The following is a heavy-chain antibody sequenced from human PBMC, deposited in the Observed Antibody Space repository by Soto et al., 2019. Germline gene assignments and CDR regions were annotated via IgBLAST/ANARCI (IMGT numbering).Heavy chain of an antibody. CDR3: ARGPHSDYSSDS. Sequence: ASVKVSCKASGYTFTSYFVSWVRQAPGQGLEWMGWISAYNGNTNYAQKLQGRVTMTTDTSTSTAYMELRSLRSDDTAVYYCARGPHSDYSSDSWGQGTPVTVSS. V-gene: IGHV1-18*01. D-gene: IGHD5-12*01. CDR2: ISAYNGNT. CDR1: GYTFTSYF. J-gene: IGHJ5*01.